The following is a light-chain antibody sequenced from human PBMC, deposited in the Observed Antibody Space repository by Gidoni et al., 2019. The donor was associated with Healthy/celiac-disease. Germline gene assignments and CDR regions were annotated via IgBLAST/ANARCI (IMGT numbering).Light chain of an antibody. J-gene: IGKJ5*01. CDR2: DAS. V-gene: IGKV3-11*01. Sequence: EIVLTQSPATLSLSPGERATLSCRASQSVSSYLAWYQQKPGQAPRLLIYDASNRATGIPARFSGSGSGTDFTLTISSLEPEDFAVYYCQQRSNWQGVTFXQXTRLXIK. CDR1: QSVSSY. CDR3: QQRSNWQGVT.